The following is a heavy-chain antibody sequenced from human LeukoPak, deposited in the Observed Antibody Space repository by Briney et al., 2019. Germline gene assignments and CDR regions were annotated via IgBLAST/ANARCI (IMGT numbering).Heavy chain of an antibody. CDR3: AKDRSPIVVVPAAIHY. Sequence: GGSLRLSCAASGFTFSSYGMHWVRQAPGKGLEWVAVISYDGSNKYYADSVKGRFTISRDNSKNTLYLQMNSLRAEDTAVYYCAKDRSPIVVVPAAIHYWGQGTLVTVSS. J-gene: IGHJ4*02. CDR2: ISYDGSNK. D-gene: IGHD2-2*01. V-gene: IGHV3-30*18. CDR1: GFTFSSYG.